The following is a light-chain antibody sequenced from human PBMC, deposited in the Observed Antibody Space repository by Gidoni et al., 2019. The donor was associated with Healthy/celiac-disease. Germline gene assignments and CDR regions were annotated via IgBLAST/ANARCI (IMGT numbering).Light chain of an antibody. J-gene: IGKJ4*01. CDR1: QSLLLSTGYNY. Sequence: DIVMTQSPLSLPVTPGAPASISCRSSQSLLLSTGYNYLDWYRQKPGQSPQPLISLRSNRAPGFPDRSIGSGSGTNFTLKTSSWEAKDVRVYYCMQALQTPLTFGGGTKVEIK. CDR2: LRS. V-gene: IGKV2-28*01. CDR3: MQALQTPLT.